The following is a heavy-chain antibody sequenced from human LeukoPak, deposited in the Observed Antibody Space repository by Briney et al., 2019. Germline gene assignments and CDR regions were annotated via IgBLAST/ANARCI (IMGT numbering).Heavy chain of an antibody. D-gene: IGHD3-22*01. CDR1: GGTFSSYA. CDR2: IIPIFGTA. J-gene: IGHJ1*01. Sequence: ASVKVSCKASGGTFSSYAISWVRQAPGQGLEWMGGIIPIFGTANYAQKFQGRVTITADESTSTAYMELSSLRSEDTAVYYCASRRSYYYDSSGYMEHWGQGTLVTVCS. CDR3: ASRRSYYYDSSGYMEH. V-gene: IGHV1-69*13.